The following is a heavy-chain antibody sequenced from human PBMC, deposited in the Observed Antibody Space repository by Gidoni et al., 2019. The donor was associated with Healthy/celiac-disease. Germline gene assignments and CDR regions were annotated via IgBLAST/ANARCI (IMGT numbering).Heavy chain of an antibody. CDR2: RWYDGSNK. V-gene: IGHV3-33*08. D-gene: IGHD3-3*01. J-gene: IGHJ2*01. Sequence: QVQLVESGGGVVQPGRSLRLSCAASGFTFSRYGIHWVRQAPGKGLGWVAVRWYDGSNKYYADSVKGRFTISRDNSKNTLYLQMNSMRAEDTAVYYCARGGIFGVVYWYFDLWGRGTLVTVSS. CDR3: ARGGIFGVVYWYFDL. CDR1: GFTFSRYG.